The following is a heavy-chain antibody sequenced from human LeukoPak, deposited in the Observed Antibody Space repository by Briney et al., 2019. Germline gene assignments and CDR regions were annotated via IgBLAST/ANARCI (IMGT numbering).Heavy chain of an antibody. CDR3: ARSIPYGATWYGRSDY. CDR1: GFPFSSYS. D-gene: IGHD2-21*01. V-gene: IGHV3-7*03. CDR2: IKPDGTTK. J-gene: IGHJ4*02. Sequence: GGSLRLSCAASGFPFSSYSMTWVRKAPGKGLEWVANIKPDGTTKFYVDSVKGRFTISRDNALNSLYLQMNSLRAEDTAIYYCARSIPYGATWYGRSDYWGQGTLVTVSS.